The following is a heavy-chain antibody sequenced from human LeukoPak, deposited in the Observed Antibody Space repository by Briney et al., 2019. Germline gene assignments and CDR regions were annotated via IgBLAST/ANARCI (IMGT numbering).Heavy chain of an antibody. Sequence: GSLRLPCAASGFTFSSYGMSWVRQAPGKGLEWVSAISGSGGSTYYADSVKGRFTISRDNAKNSLYLQMNSLRAEDTAVYYCASEGGYGSGSVGSYYMDVWGKGTTVTVSS. CDR3: ASEGGYGSGSVGSYYMDV. CDR2: ISGSGGST. J-gene: IGHJ6*03. D-gene: IGHD3-10*01. V-gene: IGHV3-23*01. CDR1: GFTFSSYG.